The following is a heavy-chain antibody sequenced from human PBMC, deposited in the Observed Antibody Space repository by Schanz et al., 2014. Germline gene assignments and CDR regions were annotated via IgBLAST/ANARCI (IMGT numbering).Heavy chain of an antibody. Sequence: QVQLVDSGGGLVKPGGSLRLSCAASGFTFSDFYMTWIRQAPGKGLEWVSYISGESYYITYADSVKGRFTISRDNAKNSLYLQMNSLRAEDTAVYYCARDQWLVGGWYFDYWGQGTLVTVSS. CDR3: ARDQWLVGGWYFDY. J-gene: IGHJ4*02. CDR2: ISGESYYI. V-gene: IGHV3-11*06. D-gene: IGHD6-19*01. CDR1: GFTFSDFY.